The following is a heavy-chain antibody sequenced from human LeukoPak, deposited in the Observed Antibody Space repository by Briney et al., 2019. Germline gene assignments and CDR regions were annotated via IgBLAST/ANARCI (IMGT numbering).Heavy chain of an antibody. CDR3: ARDFGYYYDSSGYPGVGMDV. V-gene: IGHV4-59*01. CDR2: IYYSGST. J-gene: IGHJ6*02. D-gene: IGHD3-22*01. Sequence: SETLSLTCTVSGGSISSYYWSWIRQPPGKGLEWIGYIYYSGSTNYNPSLKSRVTISVDTSKNQFSLKLSSVTAADTAVYYCARDFGYYYDSSGYPGVGMDVWGQGTTVTVSS. CDR1: GGSISSYY.